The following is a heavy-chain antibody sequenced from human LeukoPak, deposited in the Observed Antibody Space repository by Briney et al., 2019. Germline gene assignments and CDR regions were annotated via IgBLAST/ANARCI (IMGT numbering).Heavy chain of an antibody. V-gene: IGHV1-8*02. CDR2: MNPNSGNT. Sequence: GASVKVSCKASGYTFTSYGINWVRQATGQGLEWMGWMNPNSGNTGYAQKFQGRVTMTRNTSISTAYMELSSLRSEDTAVYYCARVTYDILTGYYPAPFDYWGQGTLITVSS. CDR1: GYTFTSYG. CDR3: ARVTYDILTGYYPAPFDY. J-gene: IGHJ4*02. D-gene: IGHD3-9*01.